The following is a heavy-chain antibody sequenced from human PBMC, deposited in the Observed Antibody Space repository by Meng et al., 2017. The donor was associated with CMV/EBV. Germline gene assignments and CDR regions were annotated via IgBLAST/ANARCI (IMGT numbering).Heavy chain of an antibody. CDR1: GYSIRSGYY. CDR3: ARDNGARPGRPYYYYGMDV. J-gene: IGHJ6*02. V-gene: IGHV4-38-2*02. Sequence: SETLFTCAVSGYSIRSGYYWGWIRQPPGKGLEWIGSIYHSGSTYYNPSLKSRVTISVDTSKNQFSLKLSSVTAADTAVYYCARDNGARPGRPYYYYGMDVWGQGTTVTVSS. CDR2: IYHSGST. D-gene: IGHD6-6*01.